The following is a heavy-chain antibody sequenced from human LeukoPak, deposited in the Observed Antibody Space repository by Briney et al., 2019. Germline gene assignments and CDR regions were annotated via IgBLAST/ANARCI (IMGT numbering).Heavy chain of an antibody. D-gene: IGHD6-19*01. Sequence: PSDTLSLTCTVSGRSISSHFWSWLRQPPGKALEWIGYVYHSGNTFYNPSLQSRVTISIDSSKNQFSLKLTSVTAADTALYFCASTVVAGSIYYFDYWGQGTLVAVSS. CDR1: GRSISSHF. V-gene: IGHV4-59*08. J-gene: IGHJ4*02. CDR2: VYHSGNT. CDR3: ASTVVAGSIYYFDY.